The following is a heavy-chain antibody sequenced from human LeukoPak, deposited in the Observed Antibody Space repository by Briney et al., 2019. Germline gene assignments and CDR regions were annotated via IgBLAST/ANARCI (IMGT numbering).Heavy chain of an antibody. J-gene: IGHJ6*02. CDR3: ARRGVATKDGMDV. D-gene: IGHD5-12*01. Sequence: GESLKISCKGSGYSFTSYWIGWVRQMPGKGLEWMGIIYPGDSDTRYSPSFQGQVTISADKSISTAYLQWSSLKASDTATYYCARRGVATKDGMDVWGQGTTVTVSS. CDR1: GYSFTSYW. V-gene: IGHV5-51*01. CDR2: IYPGDSDT.